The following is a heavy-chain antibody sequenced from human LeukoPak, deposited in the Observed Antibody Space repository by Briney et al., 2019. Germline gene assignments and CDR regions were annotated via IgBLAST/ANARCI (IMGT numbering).Heavy chain of an antibody. CDR2: IYTSGST. D-gene: IGHD2-2*01. Sequence: TSDTLSLTCTVSGGSISSYYWSWIRQPAGKGLEWIGRIYTSGSTKYNPSLKSRVTMSVDTPKNQFSLKVSSVTAADTAVYYCAREPRCTSSSCYSYDYWGQGTLVIVSS. J-gene: IGHJ4*02. V-gene: IGHV4-4*07. CDR1: GGSISSYY. CDR3: AREPRCTSSSCYSYDY.